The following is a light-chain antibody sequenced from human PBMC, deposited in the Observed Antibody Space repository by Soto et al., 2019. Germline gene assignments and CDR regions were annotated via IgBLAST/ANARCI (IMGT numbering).Light chain of an antibody. V-gene: IGKV1-5*01. J-gene: IGKJ1*01. CDR2: DAS. CDR3: QQYNNYLWT. CDR1: QSISRW. Sequence: DMQMTQAPSTLSASLGDRVTITCRASQSISRWLAGYQQKPGKAPKLLIYDASILESGVPSRFSGSGSGTEFTLTISSLQPDDFATYYCQQYNNYLWTFGQGTRVEI.